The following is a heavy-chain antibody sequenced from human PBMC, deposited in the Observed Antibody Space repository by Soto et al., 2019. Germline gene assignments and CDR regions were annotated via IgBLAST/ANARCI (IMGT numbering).Heavy chain of an antibody. J-gene: IGHJ5*02. CDR2: IYWDDDK. CDR1: GFSLSTTGVG. V-gene: IGHV2-5*02. D-gene: IGHD3-10*01. Sequence: QITLKESGPTLVRPTQTLTLTCTFSGFSLSTTGVGVGWIRQPPGKALEWLALIYWDDDKRYSPSLKSRLTITKDTSKNEVILTMTNMDPVDTATYYCAQRLPDYGLGRERANYLDPWGQGTLVTVSS. CDR3: AQRLPDYGLGRERANYLDP.